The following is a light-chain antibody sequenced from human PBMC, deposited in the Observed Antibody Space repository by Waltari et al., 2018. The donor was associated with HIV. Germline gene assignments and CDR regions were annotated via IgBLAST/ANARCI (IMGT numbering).Light chain of an antibody. CDR1: QSVGSSY. Sequence: EIVLTQSPGTLSLSPGERATLSCRASQSVGSSYLAWYQQKPGQAPRLLIYGASSRATGFPDRFSGSGSGTDFTLTISRLEPEDFAVYYCQQYGSSQWTFGQGTKVEIK. CDR3: QQYGSSQWT. V-gene: IGKV3-20*01. J-gene: IGKJ1*01. CDR2: GAS.